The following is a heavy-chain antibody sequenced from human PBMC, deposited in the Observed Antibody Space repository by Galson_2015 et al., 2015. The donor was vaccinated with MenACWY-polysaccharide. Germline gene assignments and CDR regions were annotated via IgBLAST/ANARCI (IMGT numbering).Heavy chain of an antibody. CDR2: IKQDGSEK. J-gene: IGHJ4*02. Sequence: SLRLSCAASGFTFSNYWMSWVRQAPGKGLECVANIKQDGSEKYNADSVKGRFTISRDNANNSLYLQINSLRAEDTAVYYCARSYHRGGDNWGQGTLVTVSS. CDR1: GFTFSNYW. CDR3: ARSYHRGGDN. D-gene: IGHD3-10*01. V-gene: IGHV3-7*01.